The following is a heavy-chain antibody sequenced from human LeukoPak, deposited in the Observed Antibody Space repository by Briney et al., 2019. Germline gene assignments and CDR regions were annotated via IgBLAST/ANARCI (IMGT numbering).Heavy chain of an antibody. CDR2: INHSGST. J-gene: IGHJ4*02. CDR3: AREYSGSNSGYYFDY. V-gene: IGHV4-34*01. D-gene: IGHD1-26*01. CDR1: GGSFSGYY. Sequence: SETLSLTCAVSGGSFSGYYWSWIRQPPGKGLEWIGEINHSGSTNYNPSLKSRVTISVDTSKNQFSLKLSSVTASDTAVYYCAREYSGSNSGYYFDYWGQGTLVTVSS.